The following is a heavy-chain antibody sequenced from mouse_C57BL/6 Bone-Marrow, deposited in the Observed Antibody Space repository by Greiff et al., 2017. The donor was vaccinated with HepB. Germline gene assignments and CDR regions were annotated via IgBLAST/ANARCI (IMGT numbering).Heavy chain of an antibody. CDR3: ARDSNCFDY. D-gene: IGHD3-2*01. V-gene: IGHV1-64*01. J-gene: IGHJ2*01. CDR1: GYTFTSYW. Sequence: QVQLQQSGAELVKPGASVKLSCKASGYTFTSYWMHWVKQRPGQGLEWIGMIHPNSGSTNYNEKFKSKATLTVDKSSSTAYMQLSSLTSENAAVYYCARDSNCFDYWGQGTTLTVSS. CDR2: IHPNSGST.